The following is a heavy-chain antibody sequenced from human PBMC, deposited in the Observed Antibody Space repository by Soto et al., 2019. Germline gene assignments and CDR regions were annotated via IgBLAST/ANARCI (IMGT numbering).Heavy chain of an antibody. CDR1: GFTFTSSA. D-gene: IGHD3-9*01. J-gene: IGHJ4*02. V-gene: IGHV1-58*02. Sequence: SVKVSCKASGFTFTSSAMQWVRQARGQRLEWIGWIVVGSGNTNYAQKFQERVTITRDMSTSTAYMELNSLRSEDTAVYYCAAGRDILTGSIDYWGQGTLVTVSS. CDR3: AAGRDILTGSIDY. CDR2: IVVGSGNT.